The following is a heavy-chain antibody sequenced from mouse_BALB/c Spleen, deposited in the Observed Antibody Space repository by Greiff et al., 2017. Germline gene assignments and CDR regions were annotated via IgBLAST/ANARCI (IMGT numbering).Heavy chain of an antibody. D-gene: IGHD1-1*01. CDR2: IYPGGGYT. J-gene: IGHJ2*01. CDR1: GYTFTNYW. V-gene: IGHV1-63*02. CDR3: ARGITTVVASFYYFDY. Sequence: VQLQQSGAELVRPGTSVKISCKASGYTFTNYWLGWVKQRPGHGLEWIGDIYPGGGYTNYNEKFKGKATLTADTSSSTAYMQLSSLTSEDSAVYFCARGITTVVASFYYFDYWGQGTTLTVSS.